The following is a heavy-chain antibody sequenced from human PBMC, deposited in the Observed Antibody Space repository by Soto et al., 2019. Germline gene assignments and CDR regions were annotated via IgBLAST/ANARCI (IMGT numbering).Heavy chain of an antibody. CDR1: GYTLTSYG. J-gene: IGHJ3*02. Sequence: ASVKVSCKASGYTLTSYGISWVRQAPGQGLEWMGWISAYNGNTNYAQKLQGRVTMTTDTSTSTAYMELRSLRSDDTAVYYCARDRFLEWLTAFDIWGQGTMVTVPS. D-gene: IGHD3-3*01. CDR2: ISAYNGNT. V-gene: IGHV1-18*01. CDR3: ARDRFLEWLTAFDI.